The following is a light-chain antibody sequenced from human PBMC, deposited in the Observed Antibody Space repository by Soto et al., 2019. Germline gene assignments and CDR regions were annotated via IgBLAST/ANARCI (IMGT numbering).Light chain of an antibody. CDR2: GAS. Sequence: AIRMTQSPSSLSASPGDSVTITCRATQGINSFLAWYQQKPGKPPNLLIYGASNLKSGVPSRFSGSGSGTDFTLTISSLQSEDFATYYCLQYYTYPRFFGPGTTVDIK. CDR1: QGINSF. CDR3: LQYYTYPRF. J-gene: IGKJ3*01. V-gene: IGKV1-8*01.